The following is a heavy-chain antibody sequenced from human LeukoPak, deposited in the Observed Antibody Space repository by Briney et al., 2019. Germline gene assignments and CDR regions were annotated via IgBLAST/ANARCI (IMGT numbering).Heavy chain of an antibody. J-gene: IGHJ4*02. CDR3: ARDLRDYFDY. Sequence: GGSLRLSCAASGFTFSSYWMNWARQAPGKGLEWVASINHNGNVNYYVDSVKGRFTISRDNAKNSLYLQMNSLRAEDTAVYYCARDLRDYFDYWGQGTLVTVSS. CDR1: GFTFSSYW. CDR2: INHNGNVN. V-gene: IGHV3-7*03.